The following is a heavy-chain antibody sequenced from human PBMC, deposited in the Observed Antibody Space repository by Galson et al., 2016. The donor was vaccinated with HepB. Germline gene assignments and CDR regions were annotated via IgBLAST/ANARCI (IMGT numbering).Heavy chain of an antibody. J-gene: IGHJ4*02. Sequence: SLRLSCAASGFTFSSYSMNWVRQAPGKGLEWVSCISGGGSYIYYADSVKGRFTVSRDNAKNSVSLQMHSLRAGDTAMYFCASGPDCTGWYGSDFWGQGTLVTVSS. CDR1: GFTFSSYS. CDR2: ISGGGSYI. D-gene: IGHD2-8*02. CDR3: ASGPDCTGWYGSDF. V-gene: IGHV3-21*01.